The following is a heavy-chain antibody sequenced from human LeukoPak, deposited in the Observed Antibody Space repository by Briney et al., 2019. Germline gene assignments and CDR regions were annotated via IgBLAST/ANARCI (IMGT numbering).Heavy chain of an antibody. D-gene: IGHD3-10*01. CDR3: ARVHHYYGSGSPSPGGWFDP. CDR2: IITMFGTA. Sequence: ASVKVSCKASGGTFSNHAISWVRQAPGQGLEWMGGIITMFGTANYAQKFQGRVTITADESTSTAYMELSSLRSEDTAVYYCARVHHYYGSGSPSPGGWFDPWGQGTLVTVSS. V-gene: IGHV1-69*13. J-gene: IGHJ5*02. CDR1: GGTFSNHA.